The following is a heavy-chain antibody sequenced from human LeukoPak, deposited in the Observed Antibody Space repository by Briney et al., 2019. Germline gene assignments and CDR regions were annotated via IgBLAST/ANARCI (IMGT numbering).Heavy chain of an antibody. V-gene: IGHV4-31*03. CDR3: ARDRGGINYDFWSGYSPGGYYGMDV. CDR2: IYYSGST. Sequence: SQTLSLTCTVSGGSISSGGYYWSWIRQHPGKGLEWIGYIYYSGSTYYNPSLKSRVTISVDTSKNQFSLKLSSVTAADTAVYYCARDRGGINYDFWSGYSPGGYYGMDVWGQGTTVTVSS. CDR1: GGSISSGGYY. D-gene: IGHD3-3*01. J-gene: IGHJ6*02.